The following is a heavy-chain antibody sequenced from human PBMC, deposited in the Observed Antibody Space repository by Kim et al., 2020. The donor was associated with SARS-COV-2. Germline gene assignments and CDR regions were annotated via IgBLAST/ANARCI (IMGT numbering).Heavy chain of an antibody. D-gene: IGHD1-7*01. CDR3: AKRVKTGTPGVLDY. Sequence: GGSLRLSCSASGFSFSDYAMNWVRQAPGKGLEWLSSITGSSDYTYYIDSVKGRFTISRDNSRNTLFFQMNNLKAEDTAVYYCAKRVKTGTPGVLDYWGQGVLVTVSS. J-gene: IGHJ4*02. CDR2: ITGSSDYT. V-gene: IGHV3-23*01. CDR1: GFSFSDYA.